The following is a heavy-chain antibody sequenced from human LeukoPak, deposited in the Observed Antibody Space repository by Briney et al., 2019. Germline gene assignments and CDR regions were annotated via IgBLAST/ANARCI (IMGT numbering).Heavy chain of an antibody. CDR3: AREFTGIPGRNWFDP. CDR1: GGSISSSSYY. D-gene: IGHD3-10*01. Sequence: SETLSLTCTVSGGSISSSSYYWGWVRQPPGKGLEWIGSIYYSGSTYYNPSLKSRVTISVDTSKNQFSLKLSSVTAADTAVYYCAREFTGIPGRNWFDPWGQGTLVTVSS. J-gene: IGHJ5*02. CDR2: IYYSGST. V-gene: IGHV4-39*07.